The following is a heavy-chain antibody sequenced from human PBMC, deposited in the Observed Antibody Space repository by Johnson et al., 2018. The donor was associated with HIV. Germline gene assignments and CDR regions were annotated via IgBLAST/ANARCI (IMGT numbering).Heavy chain of an antibody. CDR3: ARSKAFDI. V-gene: IGHV3-53*01. J-gene: IGHJ3*02. CDR1: GFTVSSNY. CDR2: IYSGGST. Sequence: EVQLVESGGGLIQPGGSLRLSCAASGFTVSSNYMSWVRQAPGKGLEWVSVIYSGGSTYYADSVKGRWTISRDNTKSSLYLQMNSLRAEDTAVYYCARSKAFDIWGQGTMVTVSS.